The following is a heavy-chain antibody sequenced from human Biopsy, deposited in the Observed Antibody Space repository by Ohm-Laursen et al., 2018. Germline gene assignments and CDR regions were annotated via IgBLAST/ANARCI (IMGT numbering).Heavy chain of an antibody. CDR1: GGTFINYA. D-gene: IGHD6-19*01. Sequence: ASVKVSYKASGGTFINYAISWVRQAPGQGLEWMGMINPSGSTTSYPQIFQGRVTMTRDTSKSTVYMELSSLRSADTAVYFCARNTGWYGDLYYFDYWGQGTLVTVSS. V-gene: IGHV1-46*01. CDR3: ARNTGWYGDLYYFDY. J-gene: IGHJ4*02. CDR2: INPSGSTT.